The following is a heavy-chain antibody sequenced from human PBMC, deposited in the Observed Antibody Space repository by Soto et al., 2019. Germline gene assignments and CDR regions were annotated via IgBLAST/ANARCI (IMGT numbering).Heavy chain of an antibody. V-gene: IGHV3-74*01. D-gene: IGHD1-1*01. CDR2: ICPDGSST. J-gene: IGHJ4*02. Sequence: GGSLRLSCAASGFTFINALMNWVRQAPGKGLVWVSHICPDGSSTRDAYSVQGRFTISRDNASNTLYLQMNSLIDEDTAVYYCARDNNWSYNXWGQGILFTVSX. CDR3: ARDNNWSYNX. CDR1: GFTFINAL.